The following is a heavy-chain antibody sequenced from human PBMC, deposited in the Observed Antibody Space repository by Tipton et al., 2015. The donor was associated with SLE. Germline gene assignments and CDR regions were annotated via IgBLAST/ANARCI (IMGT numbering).Heavy chain of an antibody. CDR1: GASFSDYY. D-gene: IGHD5-18*01. CDR3: TRGGRTAIVTFDY. CDR2: IYYSGST. J-gene: IGHJ4*02. V-gene: IGHV4-31*11. Sequence: PGLVKPSETLSLTCAVYGASFSDYYWSWIRPHPGKGLEWIGYIYYSGSTYYNPSLKSRVTISVDTSKNQFSLKLSSVTAADTAVYYCTRGGRTAIVTFDYWGQATLVTVSS.